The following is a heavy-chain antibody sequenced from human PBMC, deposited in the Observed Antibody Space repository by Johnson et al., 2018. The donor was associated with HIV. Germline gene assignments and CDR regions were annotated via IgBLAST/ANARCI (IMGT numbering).Heavy chain of an antibody. CDR1: GFTFSGYG. V-gene: IGHV3-30*02. J-gene: IGHJ3*01. CDR3: AKLVGATHPLDF. D-gene: IGHD1-26*01. CDR2: IRYDGNNR. Sequence: QMLLVESGGGVVQPGRSLRLSCAASGFTFSGYGMHWVRQAPGKGLEWVAFIRYDGNNRNYADSVKGRFSISRDNSKNTLYLQMNRLRTEDTALYYCAKLVGATHPLDFWGQGTMVTVSS.